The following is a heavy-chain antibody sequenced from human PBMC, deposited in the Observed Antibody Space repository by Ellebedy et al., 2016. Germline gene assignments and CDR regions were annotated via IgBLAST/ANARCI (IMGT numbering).Heavy chain of an antibody. CDR1: GYMFSTYW. CDR3: AREGGRGELLYNWFDP. CDR2: IYPGDSDT. Sequence: GESLKISCEGSGYMFSTYWIAWVRQMPGKGLEWMGIIYPGDSDTTYSPSFRGQVTISADKSISTAYLQWSSLKASDTAMYYCAREGGRGELLYNWFDPWGQGTLVTVSS. J-gene: IGHJ5*02. D-gene: IGHD1-26*01. V-gene: IGHV5-51*01.